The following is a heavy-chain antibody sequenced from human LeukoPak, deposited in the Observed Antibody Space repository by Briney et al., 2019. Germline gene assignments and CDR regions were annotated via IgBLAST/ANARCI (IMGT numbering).Heavy chain of an antibody. CDR3: ARGPYYDSWSGAGY. V-gene: IGHV1-18*01. Sequence: GASVKVSCKASGYTFRDFGISWVRQAPGQGLEWMGWITTYNGNTNCIQKLQGRVTMTTDTSTSTAYMELRSLRSDDTAVYYCARGPYYDSWSGAGYWGQGTLVTVSS. D-gene: IGHD3-3*01. CDR1: GYTFRDFG. J-gene: IGHJ4*02. CDR2: ITTYNGNT.